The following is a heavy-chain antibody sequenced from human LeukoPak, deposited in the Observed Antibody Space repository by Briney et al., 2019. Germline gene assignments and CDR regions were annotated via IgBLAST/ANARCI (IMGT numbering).Heavy chain of an antibody. V-gene: IGHV3-7*01. CDR1: GFTFSNYW. J-gene: IGHJ4*02. CDR3: AGGGDSKSYFGYFDY. CDR2: IKQDGSEI. D-gene: IGHD1-26*01. Sequence: PGGSLRLSCAASGFTFSNYWMNWVRQAPGKGLEWVANIKQDGSEIFYVDSVKGRFTISRDNAKNSLYLQMNSLRAEDTAVYYCAGGGDSKSYFGYFDYWAQGTPVTVSS.